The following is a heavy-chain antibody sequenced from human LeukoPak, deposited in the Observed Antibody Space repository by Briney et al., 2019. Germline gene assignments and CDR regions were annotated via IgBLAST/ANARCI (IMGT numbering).Heavy chain of an antibody. CDR2: IYSGGST. CDR3: AAKGYYDFWSGYFSAVGGYYYMDV. Sequence: GGSLRLSCAASGFTVSSNYMSWVRQAPGKGLEWVSVIYSGGSTYYADSVKGRFTISRDNSKNTLYLQMNSLRAEDTAVYYCAAKGYYDFWSGYFSAVGGYYYMDVWGKGTTVTVS. D-gene: IGHD3-3*01. CDR1: GFTVSSNY. V-gene: IGHV3-53*01. J-gene: IGHJ6*03.